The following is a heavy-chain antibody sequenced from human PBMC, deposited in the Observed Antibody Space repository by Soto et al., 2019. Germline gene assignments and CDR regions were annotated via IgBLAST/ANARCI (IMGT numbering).Heavy chain of an antibody. Sequence: GGSLRLSCAASGFTFSSYAMHWVRQAPGKGLEYVSAISSNGGSTYYANSVKGRFTISRDNSKNTLYLQMGSLRAEDMAVYYCASGYCSSTSCYGAFDIWGQGTMVTVS. CDR3: ASGYCSSTSCYGAFDI. V-gene: IGHV3-64*01. CDR2: ISSNGGST. D-gene: IGHD2-2*03. CDR1: GFTFSSYA. J-gene: IGHJ3*02.